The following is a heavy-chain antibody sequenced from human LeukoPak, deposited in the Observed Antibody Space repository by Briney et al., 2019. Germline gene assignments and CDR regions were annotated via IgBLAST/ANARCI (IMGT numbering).Heavy chain of an antibody. J-gene: IGHJ5*02. D-gene: IGHD3-10*01. CDR3: ARQVFGELTWFDP. Sequence: SETLSLTCTVSGGSISSYYWSWIRQPPGKGLEWIGYIYYSGSTNYNPSLKSRVTISVDTSKNQFSLKLSSVTAADTAVYYCARQVFGELTWFDPWGQGTLATASS. V-gene: IGHV4-59*08. CDR2: IYYSGST. CDR1: GGSISSYY.